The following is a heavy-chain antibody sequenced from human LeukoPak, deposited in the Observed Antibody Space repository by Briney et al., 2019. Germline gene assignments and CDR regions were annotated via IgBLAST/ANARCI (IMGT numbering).Heavy chain of an antibody. V-gene: IGHV1-2*02. CDR2: INPNSGGT. J-gene: IGHJ4*02. D-gene: IGHD3-9*01. CDR3: ARAYDILIPTGRFDY. CDR1: GYTFTGYY. Sequence: GASVKVSCKASGYTFTGYYMHWVRQAPGQGLEWMGWINPNSGGTNYAQKFQGRVTMTRDTSISTAYMELSRLRSDDTAVYYCARAYDILIPTGRFDYWGQGTLVTVSS.